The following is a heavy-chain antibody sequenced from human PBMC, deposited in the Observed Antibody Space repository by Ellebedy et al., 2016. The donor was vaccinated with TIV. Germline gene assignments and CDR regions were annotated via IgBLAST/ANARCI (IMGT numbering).Heavy chain of an antibody. CDR2: VYYAGST. J-gene: IGHJ5*02. V-gene: IGHV4-39*01. CDR3: ARHTNWFDP. CDR1: GVSISRHSYY. Sequence: MPGGSLRLSCTVSGVSISRHSYYWGWIRQPPGKGLEWIGSVYYAGSTYYKPSLKSRVSISIDTSKNQFSLKLSSVTAADTAVYYCARHTNWFDPWGQGTLVTVSS.